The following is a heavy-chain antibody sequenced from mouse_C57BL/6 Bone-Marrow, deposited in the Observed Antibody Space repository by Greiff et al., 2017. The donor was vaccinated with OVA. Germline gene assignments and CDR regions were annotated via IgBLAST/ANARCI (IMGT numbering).Heavy chain of an antibody. V-gene: IGHV2-9-1*01. CDR2: IWTGGGT. D-gene: IGHD2-4*01. J-gene: IGHJ3*01. CDR3: ARSGIYYDYDGAWFAY. Sequence: VMLVESGPGLVAPSQSLSITCTVSGFSLTSYAISWVRQPPGKGLEWLGVIWTGGGTNYNSALKSRLSISKDNSKSQVFLKMNSLQTDDTARYYCARSGIYYDYDGAWFAYWGQGTLVTVSA. CDR1: GFSLTSYA.